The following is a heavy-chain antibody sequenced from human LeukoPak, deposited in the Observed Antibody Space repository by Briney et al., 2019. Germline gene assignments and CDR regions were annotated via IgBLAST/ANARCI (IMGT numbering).Heavy chain of an antibody. CDR1: GGFISSYY. CDR2: IYTSGST. CDR3: AKLDLGSSSSRYYYMDV. D-gene: IGHD6-6*01. J-gene: IGHJ6*03. Sequence: SETLSLTCTVSGGFISSYYWSWIRQPAGKGLEWIGRIYTSGSTNYNPSLKSRVTMSVDTSKNQFSLRLSSVTAADTAVYYCAKLDLGSSSSRYYYMDVWGKGTTVTVSS. V-gene: IGHV4-4*07.